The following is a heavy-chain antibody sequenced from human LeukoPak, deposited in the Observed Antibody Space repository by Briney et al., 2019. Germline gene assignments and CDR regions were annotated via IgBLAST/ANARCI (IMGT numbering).Heavy chain of an antibody. D-gene: IGHD2-2*01. CDR1: GGTFSSYA. V-gene: IGHV1-69*06. Sequence: SSVKVSCKASGGTFSSYAISWVRQAPGQGLEWMGGIIPIFGTANYAQKFQGRVTITADKSTSTAYMELSSLRSEDTAVYYCARDLYCSSTSCFGGAVWFDPWGQGTLVTVSS. J-gene: IGHJ5*02. CDR2: IIPIFGTA. CDR3: ARDLYCSSTSCFGGAVWFDP.